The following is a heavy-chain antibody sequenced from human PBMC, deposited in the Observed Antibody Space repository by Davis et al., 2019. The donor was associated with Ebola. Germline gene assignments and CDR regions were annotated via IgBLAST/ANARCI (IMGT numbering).Heavy chain of an antibody. CDR1: GSPITSSSYY. Sequence: SETLSLTCTVSGSPITSSSYYWGWIRHPPGKVLEWRRSIDYGGSTDYNAPRKSQVTISVDTSKNQFSLKLSSVTAADTAVFYCARLRITMVRGLKDGYNWFDPSGQGTLVTVSS. J-gene: IGHJ5*02. D-gene: IGHD3-10*01. CDR2: IDYGGST. CDR3: ARLRITMVRGLKDGYNWFDP. V-gene: IGHV4-39*01.